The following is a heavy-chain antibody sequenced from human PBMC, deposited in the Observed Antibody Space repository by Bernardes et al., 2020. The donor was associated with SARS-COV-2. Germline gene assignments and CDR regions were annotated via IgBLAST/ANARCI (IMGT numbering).Heavy chain of an antibody. Sequence: ASVKVSCKASGYTFTTYGISWVRQAPGQGLEWMGWISTYNGNTNYAQKFQGRVTMTTDTSTSTAYMELRSLRSDDTAVYYCARRWPPRYCSGGSCYSFDPWGQGTLVTVSS. CDR1: GYTFTTYG. CDR3: ARRWPPRYCSGGSCYSFDP. D-gene: IGHD2-15*01. J-gene: IGHJ5*02. CDR2: ISTYNGNT. V-gene: IGHV1-18*04.